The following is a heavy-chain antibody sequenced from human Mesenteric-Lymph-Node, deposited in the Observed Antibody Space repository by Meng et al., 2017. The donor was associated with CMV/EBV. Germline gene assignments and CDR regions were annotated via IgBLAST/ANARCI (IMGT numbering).Heavy chain of an antibody. J-gene: IGHJ3*02. Sequence: GGSLRLSCTASGFTVSSNYMSWVRQAPGKGLEWVSIIYSGGTTYYADSVKGRFTISRDNSRNTLYLQMNNLRAEDTAVYFCAREEYYASGSYPDAFDIWGQGTMVTVSS. D-gene: IGHD3-10*01. CDR2: IYSGGTT. CDR1: GFTVSSNY. V-gene: IGHV3-53*01. CDR3: AREEYYASGSYPDAFDI.